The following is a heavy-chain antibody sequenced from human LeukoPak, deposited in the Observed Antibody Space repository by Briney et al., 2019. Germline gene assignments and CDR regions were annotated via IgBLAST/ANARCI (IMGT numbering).Heavy chain of an antibody. J-gene: IGHJ4*02. CDR2: INHSGST. Sequence: SETLSLTCAVYGGSFSGYYWSWIRQPPGKGLEWIGEINHSGSTNYNPSLKSRVTISVDTSKNQFSLKLSSVTAADTAVYYCARPFSTMVRGYFDYWGQGTLVTVSS. CDR1: GGSFSGYY. V-gene: IGHV4-34*01. D-gene: IGHD3-10*01. CDR3: ARPFSTMVRGYFDY.